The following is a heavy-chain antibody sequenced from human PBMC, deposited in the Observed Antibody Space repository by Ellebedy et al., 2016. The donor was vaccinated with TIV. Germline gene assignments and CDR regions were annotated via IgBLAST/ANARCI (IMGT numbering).Heavy chain of an antibody. CDR3: AKGTSSGFNYDRVGFEY. Sequence: GGSLRLSCAASGFTFSSFAMHWVRQAPGKGLEWPSVISGGGGSTYHAGSVKGRSTITRDNSKNTRYLQMDRLRAEDTAVYYCAKGTSSGFNYDRVGFEYWGQGALATVSS. V-gene: IGHV3-23*01. J-gene: IGHJ4*02. CDR2: ISGGGGST. D-gene: IGHD3-22*01. CDR1: GFTFSSFA.